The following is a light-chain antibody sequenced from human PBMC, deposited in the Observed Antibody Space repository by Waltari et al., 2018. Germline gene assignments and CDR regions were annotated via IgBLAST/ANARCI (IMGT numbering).Light chain of an antibody. Sequence: QSALTQPASVSGSPGQSITISCTGTSSDVGDYNLVSWYQQHAGQVPTPIIYEVNKRPSGFSTRVSGSRSGNTASLTIAGLQAEDEATYFCGSYAGTTSWLFGGGTKVTVL. CDR3: GSYAGTTSWL. J-gene: IGLJ3*02. V-gene: IGLV2-23*02. CDR1: SSDVGDYNL. CDR2: EVN.